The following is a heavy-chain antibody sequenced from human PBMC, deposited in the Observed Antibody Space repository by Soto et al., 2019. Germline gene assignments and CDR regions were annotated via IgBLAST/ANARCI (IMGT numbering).Heavy chain of an antibody. CDR3: AHRTYYASGRQFDY. CDR2: IYWDDET. J-gene: IGHJ4*02. D-gene: IGHD3-10*01. CDR1: GFSLSTSGVG. V-gene: IGHV2-5*02. Sequence: QITLKESGPTLVKPTQTLTLTCTFSGFSLSTSGVGVGWIRQPPGKALEWLAVIYWDDETRYSPSLQSRLTVTQDTAKNQVVLTMTNMDPVDTATYYCAHRTYYASGRQFDYWGQGTLVTVSS.